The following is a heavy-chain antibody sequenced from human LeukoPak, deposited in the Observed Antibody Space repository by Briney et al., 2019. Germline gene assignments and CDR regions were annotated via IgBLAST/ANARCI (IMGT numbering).Heavy chain of an antibody. J-gene: IGHJ4*02. CDR2: IWYDGSNK. CDR1: GFTFSSYG. V-gene: IGHV3-33*01. CDR3: AREFSDYEDY. D-gene: IGHD5-12*01. Sequence: GGSPRLSCAASGFTFSSYGMHWVRQAPGKGLEWVAVIWYDGSNKYYADSVKGRFTISRDNSKNTLYLQMNSPRAEDTAVYYCAREFSDYEDYWGQGTLVTVSS.